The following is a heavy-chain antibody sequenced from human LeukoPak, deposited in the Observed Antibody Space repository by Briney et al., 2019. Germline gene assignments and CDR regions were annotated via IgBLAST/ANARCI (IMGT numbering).Heavy chain of an antibody. J-gene: IGHJ5*02. V-gene: IGHV1-18*01. CDR2: ISAYNGNT. CDR3: ARNRVVPDWFDP. CDR1: GYTFTRYG. D-gene: IGHD2-2*01. Sequence: ASVKVSCKASGYTFTRYGLSWVRPAPGQGLEWMGWISAYNGNTNYAQKLQGRVTMTTDSSTSTAYMELRSLRSDDTAVYYCARNRVVPDWFDPWGQGTLVTVSS.